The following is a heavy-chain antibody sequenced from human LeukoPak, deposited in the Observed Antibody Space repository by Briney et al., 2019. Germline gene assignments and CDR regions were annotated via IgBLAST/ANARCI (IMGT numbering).Heavy chain of an antibody. V-gene: IGHV4-39*07. J-gene: IGHJ5*02. D-gene: IGHD3-10*01. CDR3: ARGPKLTRGVTNWFDP. CDR1: GGSISSSSYY. CDR2: INHSGST. Sequence: PSETLSLTCTVSGGSISSSSYYWSWIRQPPGKGLEWIGEINHSGSTNYNPSLKSRVTMSVNTSKNQFSLNLSSVTAADTAVYYCARGPKLTRGVTNWFDPWGQGTLVTVSS.